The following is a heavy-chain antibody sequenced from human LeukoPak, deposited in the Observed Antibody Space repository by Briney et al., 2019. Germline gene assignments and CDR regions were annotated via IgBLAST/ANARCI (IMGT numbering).Heavy chain of an antibody. D-gene: IGHD3-10*01. CDR2: FDPEDGET. J-gene: IGHJ6*03. CDR1: GYTLTELS. CDR3: ATNPLYGSGGPLYYYYYMDV. Sequence: ASVKVSCKVSGYTLTELSMPWVRQAPGKGLEWMGGFDPEDGETIYAQKFQGRVTMTEDTSTDTAYMELSSLRSEDTAVYYCATNPLYGSGGPLYYYYYMDVWGKGTTVTVSS. V-gene: IGHV1-24*01.